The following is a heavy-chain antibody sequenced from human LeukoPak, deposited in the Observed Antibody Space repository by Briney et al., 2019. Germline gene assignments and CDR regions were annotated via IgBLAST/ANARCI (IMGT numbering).Heavy chain of an antibody. J-gene: IGHJ4*02. CDR3: TREGHYCSSTSCYVCLDF. CDR2: IKNKANSYTT. V-gene: IGHV3-72*01. Sequence: PGGSLRLSCAASGFTFSDHYMDWVRQAPGKGLEWVGRIKNKANSYTTEYAASVKGRFTVSREDSKNALYLQMNSLKTEDTAVYYCTREGHYCSSTSCYVCLDFWGQGTLVTVSS. D-gene: IGHD2-2*01. CDR1: GFTFSDHY.